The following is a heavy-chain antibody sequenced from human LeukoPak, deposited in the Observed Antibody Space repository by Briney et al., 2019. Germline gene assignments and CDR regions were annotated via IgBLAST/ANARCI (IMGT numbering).Heavy chain of an antibody. D-gene: IGHD5-24*01. CDR2: IHYSGNT. CDR3: ARARDGYNWGFDY. J-gene: IGHJ4*02. V-gene: IGHV4-31*03. CDR1: GGSISSGGYY. Sequence: SQTLSLTCTVSGGSISSGGYYWSWIRQHPGRGLEWIGYIHYSGNTYFNPSLKSRVTISVDTSKNQFSLKLSSVTAADTAVYYCARARDGYNWGFDYWGQGTLVTVSS.